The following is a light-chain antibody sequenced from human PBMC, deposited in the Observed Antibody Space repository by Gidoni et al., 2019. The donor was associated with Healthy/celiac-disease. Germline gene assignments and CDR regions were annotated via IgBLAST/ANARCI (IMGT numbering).Light chain of an antibody. Sequence: DIQMTQSPSSLSASVGDRVTITCRASQSISSYLNWYQQKPGKAPKLLIYAASSLQSGDPPRFSGSGSGTDFTLTISSLQPEDFATYYCQQSYSTPLTFGGGTKVEIK. CDR1: QSISSY. CDR2: AAS. V-gene: IGKV1-39*01. CDR3: QQSYSTPLT. J-gene: IGKJ4*02.